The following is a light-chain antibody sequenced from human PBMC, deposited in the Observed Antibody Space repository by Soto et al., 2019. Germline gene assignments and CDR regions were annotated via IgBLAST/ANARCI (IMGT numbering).Light chain of an antibody. CDR1: QSISSY. CDR2: AAS. CDR3: QRRYSTTRT. Sequence: DIQMTQSPSSLSASVGDRVTITCRASQSISSYLNWYQQKPGKAPNLLIYAASSLQSGVPSRFSGRGSGKDFTLTISSLQPEDFATYYCQRRYSTTRTFGQGTKLESK. V-gene: IGKV1-39*01. J-gene: IGKJ2*01.